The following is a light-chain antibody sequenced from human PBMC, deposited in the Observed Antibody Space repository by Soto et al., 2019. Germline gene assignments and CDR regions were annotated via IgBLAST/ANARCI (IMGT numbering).Light chain of an antibody. J-gene: IGKJ4*01. CDR1: QSISSY. CDR2: DAS. CDR3: QHTYSTPPT. Sequence: DIQMTQSPSSLSASVGDRVTITCRASQSISSYLNWYQQKPGKAPKLLIYDASTLQSGVPSKFSGSGSGTDFTLTISSLLPEDFATYYCQHTYSTPPTFGGGTKVEIK. V-gene: IGKV1-39*01.